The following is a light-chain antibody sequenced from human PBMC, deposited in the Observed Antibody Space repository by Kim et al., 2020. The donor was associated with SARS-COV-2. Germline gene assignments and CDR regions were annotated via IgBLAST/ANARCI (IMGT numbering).Light chain of an antibody. Sequence: QSALTQPASVSGSPGQSITISCTGTSSDVGGYNYVSWYQQHPGKAPKLIIYDVNSRPSGISNRFSGSKSGNTASLTISGLQAEDEADYYCGSYTRRNSLLLFGGGTQLTVL. CDR3: GSYTRRNSLLL. CDR2: DVN. J-gene: IGLJ2*01. CDR1: SSDVGGYNY. V-gene: IGLV2-14*03.